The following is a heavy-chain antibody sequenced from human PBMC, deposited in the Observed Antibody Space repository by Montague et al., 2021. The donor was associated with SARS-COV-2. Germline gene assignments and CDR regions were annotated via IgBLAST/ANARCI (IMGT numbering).Heavy chain of an antibody. CDR2: IYYTGTT. CDR1: GGSINGYY. Sequence: SENLSLTCTVSGGSINGYYWTWIRQPPGKGLEWIGYIYYTGTTSYNPSLKSRVSISQDKSKRQFSLDLTSVTAADTAMYFCARVVAVGAFDYWGQGSLVTVSS. J-gene: IGHJ4*02. CDR3: ARVVAVGAFDY. D-gene: IGHD1-26*01. V-gene: IGHV4-59*01.